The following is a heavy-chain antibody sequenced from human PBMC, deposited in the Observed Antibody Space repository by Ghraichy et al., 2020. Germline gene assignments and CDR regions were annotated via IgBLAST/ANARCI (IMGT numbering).Heavy chain of an antibody. V-gene: IGHV4-4*07. D-gene: IGHD1-14*01. CDR1: GGSITGYY. J-gene: IGHJ5*02. CDR3: ERDRRHRVQDTWFDP. Sequence: SETLSLTCTVSGGSITGYYWNWIRQSSGKGLEWVARMYFTGTTNYNPSLKDRVTMSVDASKSQFSLRMTSVTAADSGVYYCERDRRHRVQDTWFDPWGQGTLVIVSS. CDR2: MYFTGTT.